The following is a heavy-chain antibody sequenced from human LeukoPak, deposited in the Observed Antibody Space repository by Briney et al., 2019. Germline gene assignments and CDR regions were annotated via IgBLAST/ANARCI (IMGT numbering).Heavy chain of an antibody. D-gene: IGHD3-22*01. CDR1: GFTFSSYA. J-gene: IGHJ4*02. V-gene: IGHV3-23*01. CDR2: ISGSGGST. Sequence: PGGSLRLSCAASGFTFSSYAMSWVRQAPGKGLEWVSAISGSGGSTYYADSVKGRFAISRDNSKNTLYLQMNSLRAEDTAVYYCAKDSPPAYYYDSSGYYPLYYFDYWGQGTLVTVSS. CDR3: AKDSPPAYYYDSSGYYPLYYFDY.